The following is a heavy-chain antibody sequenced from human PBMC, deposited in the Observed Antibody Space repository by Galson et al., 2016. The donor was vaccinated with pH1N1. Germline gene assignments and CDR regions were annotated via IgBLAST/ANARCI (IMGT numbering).Heavy chain of an antibody. D-gene: IGHD5-18*01. J-gene: IGHJ4*02. CDR1: GGTFTSYT. V-gene: IGHV1-69*02. CDR3: ARARGHAAMDPFDF. CDR2: KIPILGLS. Sequence: SVKVSCKASGGTFTSYTITWVRQAPGQGLEWMGRKIPILGLSNYAQKFQGRVTITADKSRSPAYMELSSLKSEDTAVYFCARARGHAAMDPFDFWGQGTLVTVSS.